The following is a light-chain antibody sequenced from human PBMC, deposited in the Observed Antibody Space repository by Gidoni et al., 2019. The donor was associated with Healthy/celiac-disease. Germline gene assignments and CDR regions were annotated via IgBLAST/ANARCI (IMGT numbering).Light chain of an antibody. CDR3: QSADSSGTFVV. CDR1: ALPKQY. J-gene: IGLJ2*01. V-gene: IGLV3-25*03. Sequence: SYELIQPPSVSVSPGPTARITCSGDALPKQYAYWYQQKPGQAPVLVIYKDSERPAGIPGRCSGSSSGTTVTLTISGVQAEDEADYYCQSADSSGTFVVFGGGTKLTVL. CDR2: KDS.